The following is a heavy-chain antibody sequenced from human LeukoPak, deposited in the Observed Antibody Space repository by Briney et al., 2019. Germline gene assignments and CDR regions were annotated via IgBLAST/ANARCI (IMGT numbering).Heavy chain of an antibody. CDR2: ISSSTGST. CDR3: AKGTYYYDSSGYYYGPTFDN. Sequence: PGGSLRLSCAGTGFTFSSDAMGWVRQAPGKGLEWVSGISSSTGSTYYADSVKGRFSISRDNSKNTLILQMNSLRAEDTAVYYCAKGTYYYDSSGYYYGPTFDNWGQGTLVTVSA. J-gene: IGHJ4*02. V-gene: IGHV3-23*01. D-gene: IGHD3-22*01. CDR1: GFTFSSDA.